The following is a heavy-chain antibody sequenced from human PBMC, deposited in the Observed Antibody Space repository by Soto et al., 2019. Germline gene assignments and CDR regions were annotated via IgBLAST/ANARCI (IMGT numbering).Heavy chain of an antibody. V-gene: IGHV3-7*01. D-gene: IGHD6-19*01. CDR1: GFTFSNYW. CDR2: IKQDGSAK. CDR3: ATWLKTSGWYVLLEGSFDY. Sequence: EVQLVESGGGLVQPGGSLRLSCAASGFTFSNYWMSWVRQAPGKGLEWVANIKQDGSAKYYVDSVKGRFTISRDNAKNSLYLQMTSLRADDTAVYYCATWLKTSGWYVLLEGSFDYWGQGTLVTVSS. J-gene: IGHJ4*02.